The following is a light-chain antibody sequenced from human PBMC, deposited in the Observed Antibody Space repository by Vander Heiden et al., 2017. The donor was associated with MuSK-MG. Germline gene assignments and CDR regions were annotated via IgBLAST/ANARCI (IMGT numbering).Light chain of an antibody. CDR2: GNS. CDR3: QSYDSSLRGV. V-gene: IGLV1-40*01. CDR1: SSNIGAGYD. J-gene: IGLJ3*02. Sequence: QSVLTQPPSVSGAPGQRVTISCTGNSSNIGAGYDVHWYQQLPGTAPKRLIYGNSNRPSGVPDRFSGSKSGTSASLAITGLQAEDEADYYCQSYDSSLRGVFGGGTKLTVL.